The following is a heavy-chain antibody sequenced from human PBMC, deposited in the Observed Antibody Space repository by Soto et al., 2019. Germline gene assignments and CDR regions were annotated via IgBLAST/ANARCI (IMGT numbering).Heavy chain of an antibody. D-gene: IGHD3-22*01. CDR1: GFTFRSYG. V-gene: IGHV3-33*01. CDR2: IWYDGSNK. J-gene: IGHJ4*02. CDR3: ARGGYYDSSAYYYSDY. Sequence: QVQLVESGGGVVQPGRSLRLSCVASGFTFRSYGIHWVRQAPGKGLEWVAVIWYDGSNKYYADSVKGRFTISRDNSKNTLYLQVNSLRAEDTAVYYCARGGYYDSSAYYYSDYWGQGTLVTVSS.